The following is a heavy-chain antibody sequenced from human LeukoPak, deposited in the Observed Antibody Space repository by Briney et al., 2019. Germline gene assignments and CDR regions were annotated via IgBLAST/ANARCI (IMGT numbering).Heavy chain of an antibody. D-gene: IGHD6-19*01. CDR1: GFTFSSYE. Sequence: GGSLRLSCAASGFTFSSYEMNWVRQAPGKGLEWVSYISSSGSTIYYADSVKGRFTISRDNSKNTLYLQMNSLRADDTAVYYCAKDAVTALAGYYYYMDVWGKGTMVTVSS. V-gene: IGHV3-48*03. CDR2: ISSSGSTI. J-gene: IGHJ6*03. CDR3: AKDAVTALAGYYYYMDV.